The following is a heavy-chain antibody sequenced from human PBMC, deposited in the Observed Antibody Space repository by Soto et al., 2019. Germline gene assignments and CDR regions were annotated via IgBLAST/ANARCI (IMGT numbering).Heavy chain of an antibody. CDR1: GYTLTELS. Sequence: ASVKVSCKVSGYTLTELSMHWVRQAPGKGLEWMGGFDPEDGETIYAQKFQGRVTMTEDTSTDTAYMELSSLRSEDTAVYYCATEGYCSGGSCPALDYWGQGTLVTVSS. CDR3: ATEGYCSGGSCPALDY. J-gene: IGHJ4*02. D-gene: IGHD2-15*01. CDR2: FDPEDGET. V-gene: IGHV1-24*01.